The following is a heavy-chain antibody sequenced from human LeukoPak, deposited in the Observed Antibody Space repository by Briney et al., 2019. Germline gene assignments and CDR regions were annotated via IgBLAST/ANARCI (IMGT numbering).Heavy chain of an antibody. J-gene: IGHJ6*03. CDR3: AKGGYDFYYYYYYYMDV. V-gene: IGHV3-23*01. CDR2: ISGSGSST. D-gene: IGHD5-12*01. CDR1: GFTFSSYA. Sequence: GGSLRLSCAASGFTFSSYAMSWVRQAPGKGLEWVSAISGSGSSTYYADSVKGRFTISRDNSKNTLYLQMNSLRAEDTAVYYCAKGGYDFYYYYYYYMDVWGKRTTVTVSS.